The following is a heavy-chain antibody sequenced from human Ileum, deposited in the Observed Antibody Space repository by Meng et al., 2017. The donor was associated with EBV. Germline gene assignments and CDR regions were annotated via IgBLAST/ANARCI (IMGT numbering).Heavy chain of an antibody. CDR1: GFIYTSYN. V-gene: IGHV3-21*01. J-gene: IGHJ4*02. CDR3: ARDGLMGDPFDY. Sequence: EVQLVESGGGLVKHGGSWRLYCVVSGFIYTSYNMNWVRQAPGKGLEWVSSISSDGSYIDYADSVKGRFTISRDNAENLLFLQMNSLRADDTAVYYCARDGLMGDPFDYWGQGTLVTVSS. D-gene: IGHD2-21*02. CDR2: ISSDGSYI.